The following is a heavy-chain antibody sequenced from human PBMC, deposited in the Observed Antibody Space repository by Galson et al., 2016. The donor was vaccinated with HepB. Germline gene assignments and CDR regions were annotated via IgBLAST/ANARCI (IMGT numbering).Heavy chain of an antibody. J-gene: IGHJ3*02. CDR3: VRIGAYGLAFDI. Sequence: PALVKPTQTLTLTCSFSGFSLSNTGMRVNWIRQSPGKAPEWLARIDWDDDKVYRASLEARLTISKDTSKNQVVLTMTNMDPAYPGTYYGVRIGAYGLAFDIWGPGTKVTVSS. D-gene: IGHD2-21*01. V-gene: IGHV2-70*04. CDR2: IDWDDDK. CDR1: GFSLSNTGMR.